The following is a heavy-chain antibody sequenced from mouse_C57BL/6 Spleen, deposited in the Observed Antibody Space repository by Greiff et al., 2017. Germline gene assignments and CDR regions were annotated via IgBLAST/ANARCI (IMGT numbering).Heavy chain of an antibody. J-gene: IGHJ3*01. Sequence: QVHVKQSGAELVKPGASVKMSCKASGYTFTTYPIEWMKQNHGKSLEWIGNFHPYNDDTKYNEKFKGKATLTVEKSSSTVYLGLSRLTSDDSAVYYCARRGYGSSTAWFAYWGQGTLVTVSA. D-gene: IGHD1-1*01. CDR2: FHPYNDDT. CDR1: GYTFTTYP. V-gene: IGHV1-47*01. CDR3: ARRGYGSSTAWFAY.